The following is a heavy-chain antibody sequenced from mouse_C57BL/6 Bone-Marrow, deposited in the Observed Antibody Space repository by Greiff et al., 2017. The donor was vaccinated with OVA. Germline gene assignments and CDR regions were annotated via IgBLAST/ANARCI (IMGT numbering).Heavy chain of an antibody. V-gene: IGHV3-6*01. CDR3: AREGYSNYGGDFDY. Sequence: EVQLQESGPGLVKPSQSLSLTCSVTGYSITSGYYWNWIRQFPGNKLEWMGYISYDGSNNYNPSLKNRISITRDTSKNQFFLKLNSATTEDTATYYCAREGYSNYGGDFDYWGQGTTLTVSS. CDR2: ISYDGSN. CDR1: GYSITSGYY. J-gene: IGHJ2*01. D-gene: IGHD2-5*01.